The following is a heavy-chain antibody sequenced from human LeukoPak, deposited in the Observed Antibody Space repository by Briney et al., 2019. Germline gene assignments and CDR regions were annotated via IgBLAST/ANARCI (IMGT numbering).Heavy chain of an antibody. D-gene: IGHD5-18*01. CDR1: GGSISDTSYY. J-gene: IGHJ6*02. CDR2: IYYSGST. Sequence: SETLSLTCSVSGGSISDTSYYWGWIRQPPGKGLEWIGYIYYSGSTYYNPSLKSRVTISVDTSKNQFSLKLSSVTAADTAVYYCARHRWIQLWQGTYYYYYGMDVWGQGTTVTVSS. CDR3: ARHRWIQLWQGTYYYYYGMDV. V-gene: IGHV4-31*03.